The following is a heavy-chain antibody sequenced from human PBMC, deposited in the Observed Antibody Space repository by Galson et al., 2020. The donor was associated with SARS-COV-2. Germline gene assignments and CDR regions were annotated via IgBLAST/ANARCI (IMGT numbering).Heavy chain of an antibody. Sequence: AGSVKVSCKASGYTFTSYGISWVRQAPGQGLEWMGWISAYNGNTNYAQKLQGRVTMTTDTSTSTAYMELRSLRSDDTAVYYCARAHLVSIAVAASEAYYYYGMDVWGQGTTVTVSS. V-gene: IGHV1-18*04. CDR1: GYTFTSYG. CDR2: ISAYNGNT. J-gene: IGHJ6*02. D-gene: IGHD6-19*01. CDR3: ARAHLVSIAVAASEAYYYYGMDV.